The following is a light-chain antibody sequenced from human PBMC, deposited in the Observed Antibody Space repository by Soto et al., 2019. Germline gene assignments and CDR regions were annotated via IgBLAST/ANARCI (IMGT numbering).Light chain of an antibody. CDR1: QSVSSSF. CDR3: QQYGSSPVT. Sequence: EIVLTQSPGTLSLSPGERATLSCSASQSVSSSFLAWYQQKPGQAPRLLIYGASSRATGIPDRFSGSGSGTDFTLTISRVAPEDFAVYYCQQYGSSPVTFGHGTRLEIK. J-gene: IGKJ5*01. CDR2: GAS. V-gene: IGKV3-20*01.